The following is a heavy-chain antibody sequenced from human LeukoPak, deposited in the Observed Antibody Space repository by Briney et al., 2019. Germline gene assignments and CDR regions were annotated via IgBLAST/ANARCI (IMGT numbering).Heavy chain of an antibody. J-gene: IGHJ5*02. D-gene: IGHD5-24*01. CDR2: IYHSGST. CDR1: GGSISSSSYY. Sequence: SETLSLTCTVSGGSISSSSYYWAWIRQPPGKGLEWIGTIYHSGSTYYNPSLKSRVTISVDTSKNQFSLKLSSVTAADTAVYYCARVGRDGYNLSMWFDPWGQGTLVTVSS. V-gene: IGHV4-39*07. CDR3: ARVGRDGYNLSMWFDP.